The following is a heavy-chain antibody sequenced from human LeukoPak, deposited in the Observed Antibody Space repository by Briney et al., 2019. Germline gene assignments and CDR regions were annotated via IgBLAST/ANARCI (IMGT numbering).Heavy chain of an antibody. CDR2: ISSSSSTI. D-gene: IGHD1-26*01. CDR1: GFSFSSYS. Sequence: PGGSLRLSCAASGFSFSSYSMNWARQSPGKGLEWDSYISSSSSTISYADSVKGRFTISRDNSKNTLYLQMNSLRAEDTAVYYCAKDELGSGSYDAFDIWGQGTMVTVSS. J-gene: IGHJ3*02. CDR3: AKDELGSGSYDAFDI. V-gene: IGHV3-48*01.